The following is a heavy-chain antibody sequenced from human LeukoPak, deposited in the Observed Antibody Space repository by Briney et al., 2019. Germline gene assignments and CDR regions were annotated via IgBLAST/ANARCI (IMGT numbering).Heavy chain of an antibody. CDR1: RFTFSGYD. CDR3: ARLRYYGMDV. J-gene: IGHJ6*02. V-gene: IGHV3-48*04. CDR2: TSSSSSTI. Sequence: GGSLRLSCAASRFTFSGYDMSWVRQAPGKGLEWVSYTSSSSSTIYYADSVKSRFTISRDNAKNSLYLQMNSLRAEDTAVYYCARLRYYGMDVWGQGTTVTVSS.